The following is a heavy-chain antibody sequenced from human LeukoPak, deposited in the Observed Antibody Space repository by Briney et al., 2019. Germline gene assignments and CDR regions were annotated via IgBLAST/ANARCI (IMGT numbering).Heavy chain of an antibody. CDR3: ARHGVEGYNGAFHI. CDR2: IYPGDSDS. Sequence: GEALQRSSNASAHIFTNYSIACARHMPGQGREWMGMIYPGDSDSRYSPSCQGHVTISAGKSICTAYLKWSSLKASNNAMYYCARHGVEGYNGAFHIWGQGTMVTVSS. CDR1: AHIFTNYS. D-gene: IGHD5-24*01. J-gene: IGHJ3*02. V-gene: IGHV5-51*01.